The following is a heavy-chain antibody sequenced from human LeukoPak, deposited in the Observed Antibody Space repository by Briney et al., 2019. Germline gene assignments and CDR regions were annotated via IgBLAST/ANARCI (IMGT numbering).Heavy chain of an antibody. CDR1: GGSISSYY. V-gene: IGHV4-59*01. Sequence: PSETLSLTCTVSGGSISSYYWSWIRQPPGKGLEWIGYIYYSGSTNYNPSLKSRVTISVDTSKNQFSLKLSSVTAADTAVYYCARGVATIGFDYWGQGTLVTVSS. CDR3: ARGVATIGFDY. J-gene: IGHJ4*02. CDR2: IYYSGST. D-gene: IGHD5-24*01.